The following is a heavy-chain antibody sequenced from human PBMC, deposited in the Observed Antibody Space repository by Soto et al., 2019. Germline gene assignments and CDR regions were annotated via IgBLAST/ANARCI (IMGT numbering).Heavy chain of an antibody. J-gene: IGHJ4*02. CDR1: GGSISSYY. V-gene: IGHV4-59*01. D-gene: IGHD5-12*01. Sequence: SETLSLTCTVSGGSISSYYWSWIRQPPGKGLEWIGYIYYSGSTNYNPSLKSRVTISVDTSKNQFSLKLSSVTAADTAVYYCARSPRRWLQLKYYFDYWGQGTLVTVSS. CDR2: IYYSGST. CDR3: ARSPRRWLQLKYYFDY.